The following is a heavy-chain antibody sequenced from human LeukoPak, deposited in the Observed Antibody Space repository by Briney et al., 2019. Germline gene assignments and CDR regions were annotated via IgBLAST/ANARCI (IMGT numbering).Heavy chain of an antibody. CDR3: IRDFRSADL. CDR2: IYVDGRTT. V-gene: IGHV3-74*01. Sequence: GGSLRLSCAASGFTFSSYWMHWVRQPPGKGLVWVSRIYVDGRTTNYADSVKGRFTISRDNAKNTVYLEMNSLSVEDTATYYCIRDFRSADLWGQGTLVTVTS. CDR1: GFTFSSYW. J-gene: IGHJ5*02.